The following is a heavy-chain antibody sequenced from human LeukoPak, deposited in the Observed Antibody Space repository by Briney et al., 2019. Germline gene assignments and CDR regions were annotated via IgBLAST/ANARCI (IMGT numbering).Heavy chain of an antibody. J-gene: IGHJ4*02. CDR1: GYTFTGYY. Sequence: GASVTVSCKASGYTFTGYYMHWVRQAPGQGLEGMGWINPNSGGTNYARKFQGRVTMTRDTSISTAYMELRSLRSDDTAVYYCAREGRRIGSSPDYWGQGTLVTVSS. D-gene: IGHD6-6*01. V-gene: IGHV1-2*02. CDR3: AREGRRIGSSPDY. CDR2: INPNSGGT.